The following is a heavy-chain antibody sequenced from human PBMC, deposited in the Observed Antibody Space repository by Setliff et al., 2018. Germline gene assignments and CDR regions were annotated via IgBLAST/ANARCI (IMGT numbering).Heavy chain of an antibody. V-gene: IGHV3-33*01. CDR2: IWYDGSNK. CDR1: GFTFSRYG. Sequence: GGSLRLSCAASGFTFSRYGMHWVRQAPGKGLEWVAVIWYDGSNKYYVDSVKGRFTISRDNSKNTLYLQMSSLRTEDTAVYYCAREGVDARSSTDYRYYMDVWGKGTTVTVSS. CDR3: AREGVDARSSTDYRYYMDV. D-gene: IGHD2-8*01. J-gene: IGHJ6*03.